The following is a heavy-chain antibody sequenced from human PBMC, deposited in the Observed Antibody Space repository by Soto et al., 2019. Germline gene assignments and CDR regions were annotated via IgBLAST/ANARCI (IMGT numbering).Heavy chain of an antibody. CDR3: AKHPDIVVVPAAYNWFDP. CDR2: ISGSGGST. J-gene: IGHJ5*02. V-gene: IGHV3-23*01. CDR1: GFTFSSYA. Sequence: GGSLRLSCAASGFTFSSYAMSWVRQAPGKGLEWVSAISGSGGSTYYADSVKGRFTISRDNSKNTLYLQMNSLRAEDTAVYYCAKHPDIVVVPAAYNWFDPWGQGTLVTVSS. D-gene: IGHD2-2*01.